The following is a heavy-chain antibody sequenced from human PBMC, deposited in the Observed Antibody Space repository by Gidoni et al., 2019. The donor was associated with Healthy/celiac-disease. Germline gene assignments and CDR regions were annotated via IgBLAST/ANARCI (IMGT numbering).Heavy chain of an antibody. D-gene: IGHD1-26*01. Sequence: EVQLVESGGGLIQPGGSLRLSCAASGFTVSSNYMKRVRQAPGTGLEWVSVIYCGCSTSYSYSVNGRFTISRDNSKNTLYLQMNSLRAEDTAVYYCARDTTTGFDYWGQGTLVTVSS. CDR3: ARDTTTGFDY. J-gene: IGHJ4*02. V-gene: IGHV3-53*01. CDR1: GFTVSSNY. CDR2: IYCGCST.